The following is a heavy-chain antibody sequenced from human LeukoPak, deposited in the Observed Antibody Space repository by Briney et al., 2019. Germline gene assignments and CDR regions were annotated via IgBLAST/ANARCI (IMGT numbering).Heavy chain of an antibody. CDR2: IYTSGST. J-gene: IGHJ6*03. Sequence: SETLSLTCTVSGGSISSYYWSWIRQPAGKGLEWIGRIYTSGSTNYNPSLKSRVTMSVDTSKNQFSLKLSSVTAADTAVYYCARVQLERLSTTNYYMDVWGKGTTVTVSS. CDR3: ARVQLERLSTTNYYMDV. CDR1: GGSISSYY. V-gene: IGHV4-4*07. D-gene: IGHD1-1*01.